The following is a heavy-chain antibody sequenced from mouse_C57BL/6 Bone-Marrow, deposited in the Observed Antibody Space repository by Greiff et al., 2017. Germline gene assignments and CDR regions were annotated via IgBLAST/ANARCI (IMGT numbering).Heavy chain of an antibody. CDR1: GYTFTSYW. Sequence: QVHVKQPGAELVKPGASVKVSCKASGYTFTSYWMHWVKQRPGQGLEWIGRIHPSDSDTNYNQKFKGKATLTVDKSSSTAYMQLSSLTSEDSAVYYCAIKLGAYWGQGTLVTVSA. V-gene: IGHV1-74*01. CDR3: AIKLGAY. J-gene: IGHJ3*01. CDR2: IHPSDSDT. D-gene: IGHD3-3*01.